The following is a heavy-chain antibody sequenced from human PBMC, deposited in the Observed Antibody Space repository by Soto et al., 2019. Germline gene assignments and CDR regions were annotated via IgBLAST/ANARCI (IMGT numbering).Heavy chain of an antibody. CDR2: IIPIFGTA. CDR1: GGTFSSYA. Sequence: SVKVSCKASGGTFSSYAISWVRQAPGQGLEWMGGIIPIFGTANYAQKFQGRVTITADESTSTAYMELSSLRSEDTAVFYCARYCISTSCYELRYFDWLSGAHSWFDPWGQGTLVTVSS. D-gene: IGHD3-9*01. J-gene: IGHJ5*02. CDR3: ARYCISTSCYELRYFDWLSGAHSWFDP. V-gene: IGHV1-69*13.